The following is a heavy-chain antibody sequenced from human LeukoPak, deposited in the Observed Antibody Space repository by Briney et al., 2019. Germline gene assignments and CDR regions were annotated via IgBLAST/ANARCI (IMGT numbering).Heavy chain of an antibody. J-gene: IGHJ6*03. CDR2: INHSGST. CDR1: GGSLSGYY. V-gene: IGHV4-34*01. Sequence: SETLSLTCAVYGGSLSGYYWSFIRQPPGKGLEWIGEINHSGSTNYNPSLKSRVTISVDTSKNQFSLKPSSVTAADTAVYYCARASGATFYYYYYMDVWDKGTTVTVSS. D-gene: IGHD1-26*01. CDR3: ARASGATFYYYYYMDV.